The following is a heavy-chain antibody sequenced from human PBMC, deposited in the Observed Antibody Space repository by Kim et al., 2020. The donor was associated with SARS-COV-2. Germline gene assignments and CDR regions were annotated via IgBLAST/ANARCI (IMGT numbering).Heavy chain of an antibody. CDR3: ASSNSSGYRGVAS. CDR1: GFTFSDYA. J-gene: IGHJ4*02. V-gene: IGHV3-23*05. D-gene: IGHD3-22*01. CDR2: IDSHGGGT. Sequence: GGCLRLSCAASGFTFSDYAMTWVRQAPGKGLEWLSTIDSHGGGTYYGDSVKGRLTISRDNSRNTLYLEMSSLRVDDTAVYYCASSNSSGYRGVASWGQGTLVTVSS.